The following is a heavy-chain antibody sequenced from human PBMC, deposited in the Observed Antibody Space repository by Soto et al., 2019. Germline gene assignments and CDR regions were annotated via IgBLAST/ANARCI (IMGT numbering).Heavy chain of an antibody. CDR3: ARAAPNDFWSGYSYYYYYGMDV. Sequence: QVQLVQSGAEVKKPGASVKVSCKASGYTFTSYAISWVRQAPGQGLEWMGGIIPIFGTANYAQKFQGRVTITADKSTSTAYMELSSLRSEDTAVYYCARAAPNDFWSGYSYYYYYGMDVWGQGTTVTVSS. V-gene: IGHV1-69*06. CDR2: IIPIFGTA. J-gene: IGHJ6*02. CDR1: GYTFTSYA. D-gene: IGHD3-3*01.